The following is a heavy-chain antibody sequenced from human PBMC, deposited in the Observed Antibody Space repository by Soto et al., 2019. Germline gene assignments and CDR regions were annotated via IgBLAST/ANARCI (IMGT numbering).Heavy chain of an antibody. V-gene: IGHV3-33*01. CDR2: IWYDGSNK. CDR1: GFTFSSYG. J-gene: IGHJ4*02. Sequence: QVQLVESGGGVVQPGRSLRLSCAASGFTFSSYGMHWVRQAPGKGLEWVAVIWYDGSNKYYADSVKGRFTISRDNSKNTLYLQMNSLRAEDTAVYYCARDREQWLWPPSFDYWGQGTLVTVSS. CDR3: ARDREQWLWPPSFDY. D-gene: IGHD6-19*01.